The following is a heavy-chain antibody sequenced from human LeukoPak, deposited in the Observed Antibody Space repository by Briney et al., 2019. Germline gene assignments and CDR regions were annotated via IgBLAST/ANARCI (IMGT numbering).Heavy chain of an antibody. Sequence: GGSLRLSCAVSGFTFSDYYMSWIRQAPGKGLEWVSYISSSYSTHYADSVKGRFTISRDNAKNSLYLQMNSLRAEDTAVYYCASDDWDYWGQGTLVTVSS. V-gene: IGHV3-11*06. J-gene: IGHJ4*02. CDR3: ASDDWDY. CDR1: GFTFSDYY. D-gene: IGHD2-21*01. CDR2: ISSSYST.